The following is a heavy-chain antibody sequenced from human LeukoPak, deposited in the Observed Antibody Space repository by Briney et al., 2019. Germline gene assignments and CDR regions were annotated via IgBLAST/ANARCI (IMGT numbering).Heavy chain of an antibody. V-gene: IGHV4-38-2*02. CDR3: ARDRVLRDYMDV. CDR2: IYHSGST. Sequence: SETLSLTCTVSGYAISNGYYWGWIRQPPGKGLEWIGSIYHSGSTYYNPSLKSRVTISVDTSKNQFSLKLSSVTAADTAVYFCARDRVLRDYMDVWGKGTTVTVSS. J-gene: IGHJ6*03. D-gene: IGHD3-10*01. CDR1: GYAISNGYY.